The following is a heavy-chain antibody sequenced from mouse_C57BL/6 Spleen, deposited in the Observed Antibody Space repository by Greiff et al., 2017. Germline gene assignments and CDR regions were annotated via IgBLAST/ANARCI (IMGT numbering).Heavy chain of an antibody. Sequence: QVQLQQSGAELVKPGASVKISCKASGYAFSSYWMNWVKQRPGKGLEWIGQIYPGDGDTNYNGKFKGKATLTADKSSSTAYMQRSSLTSEDSAVYVCASDLRSDYFDYWGQGTTLTVSS. CDR2: IYPGDGDT. J-gene: IGHJ2*01. V-gene: IGHV1-80*01. CDR1: GYAFSSYW. D-gene: IGHD6-1*01. CDR3: ASDLRSDYFDY.